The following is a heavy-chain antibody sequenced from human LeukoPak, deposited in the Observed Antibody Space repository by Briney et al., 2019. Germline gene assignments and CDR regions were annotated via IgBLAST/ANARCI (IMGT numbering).Heavy chain of an antibody. Sequence: SVKVSCKASEGTFSSYAISWVRQAPGQGLEWLRGFIPIFGTANYAQKFQGRVTITADESTSTAYMELSSLRSEDTAVYYCARRVPYGSGSYYNPLGYWGQGTLVTVSS. CDR1: EGTFSSYA. CDR2: FIPIFGTA. CDR3: ARRVPYGSGSYYNPLGY. D-gene: IGHD3-10*01. V-gene: IGHV1-69*01. J-gene: IGHJ4*02.